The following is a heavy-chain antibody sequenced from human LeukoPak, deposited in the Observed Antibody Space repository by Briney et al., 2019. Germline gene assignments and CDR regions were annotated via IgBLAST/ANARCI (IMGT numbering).Heavy chain of an antibody. D-gene: IGHD6-13*01. J-gene: IGHJ5*02. CDR1: GGTFSSYA. CDR2: IIPIFGTA. Sequence: PGSSVKVSCKASGGTFSSYAISWVRQAPGQGLEWMGRIIPIFGTANYAQKFQGRVTITTDESTSTAYMELSSLRSEDTAVYYCARGRYSSSWYLVGKWFDPWGQGTLVTVSS. V-gene: IGHV1-69*05. CDR3: ARGRYSSSWYLVGKWFDP.